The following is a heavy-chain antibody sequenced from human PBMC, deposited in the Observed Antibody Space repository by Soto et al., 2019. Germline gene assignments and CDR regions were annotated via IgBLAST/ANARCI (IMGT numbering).Heavy chain of an antibody. CDR2: IYYSGST. V-gene: IGHV4-31*03. CDR1: GGSISSGGYY. Sequence: SETLSLTCTVSGGSISSGGYYWSWIRQHPGKGLEWIGYIYYSGSTYYNPSLKSRVTISVDTSKNQFSLKLSPVTAADTAVYFCARGGHLGNLFDFWGQGTLVTGSS. CDR3: ARGGHLGNLFDF. J-gene: IGHJ4*02.